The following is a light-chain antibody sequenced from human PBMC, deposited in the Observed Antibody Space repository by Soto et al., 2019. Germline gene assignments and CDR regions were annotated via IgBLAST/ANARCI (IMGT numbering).Light chain of an antibody. V-gene: IGKV3-15*01. J-gene: IGKJ4*01. CDR3: QPYNNWPLT. CDR1: QSVSSN. CDR2: DTS. Sequence: EIVLTQSPATLSVSPGETATLSCRASQSVSSNLAWYQQKPGQAPRLLIYDTSTRATGVPTRFSGSRSGAEFTLTINSLQSEDFAVYYCQPYNNWPLTFGGGTKVDIK.